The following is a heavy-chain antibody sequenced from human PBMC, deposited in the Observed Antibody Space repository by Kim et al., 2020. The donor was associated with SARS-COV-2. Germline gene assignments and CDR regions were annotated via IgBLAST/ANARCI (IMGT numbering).Heavy chain of an antibody. Sequence: GGSLRLSCAASGFTFSSYAMSWVRQAPGKGLEWVSVIYSGGSSTYYADSVKGRFTISRDNSKNTLYLQMNSLRAEDTAVYYCAKGPRITMIVVVRTPPSYFDYWGQGTLVTVSS. CDR3: AKGPRITMIVVVRTPPSYFDY. V-gene: IGHV3-23*03. D-gene: IGHD3-22*01. CDR1: GFTFSSYA. CDR2: IYSGGSST. J-gene: IGHJ4*02.